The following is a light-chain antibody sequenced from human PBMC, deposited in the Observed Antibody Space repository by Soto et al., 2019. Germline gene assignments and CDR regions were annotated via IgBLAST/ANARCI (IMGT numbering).Light chain of an antibody. CDR3: QQHSNSPWT. CDR1: QSVRNSY. CDR2: HVS. V-gene: IGKV3-20*01. J-gene: IGKJ1*01. Sequence: EIVLTQSPGTVSLSPGERATLSCRASQSVRNSYLAWYQQKPGQAPRLLMYHVSNRAPGIPDRFSGSGSGTDFTLTINKLEPADFAVYYCQQHSNSPWTFGQGTKV.